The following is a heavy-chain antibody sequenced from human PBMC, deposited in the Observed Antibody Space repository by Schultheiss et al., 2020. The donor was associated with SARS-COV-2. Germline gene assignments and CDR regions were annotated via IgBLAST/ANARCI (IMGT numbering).Heavy chain of an antibody. CDR3: AKDGSNYPLIYYYYGMDV. V-gene: IGHV3-30*18. D-gene: IGHD4-11*01. CDR2: ISYDGSNK. J-gene: IGHJ6*04. CDR1: GFTFSSYG. Sequence: GGSLRLSCAASGFTFSSYGMHWVRQAPGKGLEWVAVISYDGSNKYYADSVKGRFTISRDNSKNTLYLQMNSLRAEDTAVYYCAKDGSNYPLIYYYYGMDVWGKGTTVPVSS.